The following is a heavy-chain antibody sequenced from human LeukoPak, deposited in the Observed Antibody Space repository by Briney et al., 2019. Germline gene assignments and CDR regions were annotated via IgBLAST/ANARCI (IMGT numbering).Heavy chain of an antibody. Sequence: ASVKVSCKASGYTFTSYDIYWVRQATGQGREWMGWMNPNSGNTGYAQKFQGRVTMTRNTSISTAYMELSSLRSEDTAVYYCARDREHCSSTSCYRAFDYWGQGTLVTVSS. J-gene: IGHJ4*02. CDR2: MNPNSGNT. CDR3: ARDREHCSSTSCYRAFDY. CDR1: GYTFTSYD. D-gene: IGHD2-2*01. V-gene: IGHV1-8*01.